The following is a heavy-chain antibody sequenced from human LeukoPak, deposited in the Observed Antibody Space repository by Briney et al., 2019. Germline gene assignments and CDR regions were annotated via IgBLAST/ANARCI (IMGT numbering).Heavy chain of an antibody. J-gene: IGHJ4*02. CDR3: ARGPYVGATTVDYFDY. V-gene: IGHV3-30-3*01. CDR2: ISYDGSNK. Sequence: GGSLRLSCAASGFTFSSYAMHWVRQAPGKGLEWVAVISYDGSNKYYADAVKGRLTISRDNSKNTLYMQMNSLRAEDTAVYYCARGPYVGATTVDYFDYWGQGTLVTVSS. CDR1: GFTFSSYA. D-gene: IGHD1-26*01.